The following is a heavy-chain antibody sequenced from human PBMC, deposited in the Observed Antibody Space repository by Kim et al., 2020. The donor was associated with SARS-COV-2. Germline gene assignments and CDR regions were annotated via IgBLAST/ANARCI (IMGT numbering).Heavy chain of an antibody. CDR3: ASSPYSSSWYGYFDY. D-gene: IGHD6-13*01. J-gene: IGHJ4*02. Sequence: SVKSRITINPDTSKNQFSLQLNSVTPEDTAVYYCASSPYSSSWYGYFDYWGQGTLVTVSS. V-gene: IGHV6-1*01.